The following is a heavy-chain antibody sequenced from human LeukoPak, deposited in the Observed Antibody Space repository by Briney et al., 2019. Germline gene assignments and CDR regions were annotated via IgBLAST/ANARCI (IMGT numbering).Heavy chain of an antibody. CDR3: ARHSSGYYYFDS. CDR2: VSYSGST. Sequence: SETLSLTCTVSGGSVNSYYWTWIWQPPGKGLEWIGYVSYSGSTNYNPPLKSRVTISVDTSKNQFSLKLSFVTAADTAVYYCARHSSGYYYFDSWGQGTLVTVSS. CDR1: GGSVNSYY. D-gene: IGHD3-22*01. J-gene: IGHJ4*02. V-gene: IGHV4-59*02.